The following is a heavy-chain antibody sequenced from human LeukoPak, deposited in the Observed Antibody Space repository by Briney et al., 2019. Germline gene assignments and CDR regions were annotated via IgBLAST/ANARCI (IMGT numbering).Heavy chain of an antibody. V-gene: IGHV3-21*01. CDR1: GFTFDTYT. J-gene: IGHJ4*02. D-gene: IGHD3/OR15-3a*01. Sequence: PGGSLRLSCVASGFTFDTYTMNWVRQAPGKGLEWVSSISSKSGYIHYADSVKGRSIISRDNAKNSLSLQMNSLRAEDTAVYYCARVRTAYYPDYWGQGTLVTVSS. CDR2: ISSKSGYI. CDR3: ARVRTAYYPDY.